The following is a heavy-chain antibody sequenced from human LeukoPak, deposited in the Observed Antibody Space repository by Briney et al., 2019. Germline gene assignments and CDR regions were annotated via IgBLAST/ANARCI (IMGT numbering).Heavy chain of an antibody. CDR2: IRYDGSNK. Sequence: QAGGSLRLSCAASGFTFSSYGMHWVRQAPGKGLEWVAFIRYDGSNKYYADSVKGRFTISRDNSKNTLYLQMNSLRAEDTAVYYCAKELLAYCGGDCYDLDYWGQGTLVTVSS. CDR3: AKELLAYCGGDCYDLDY. D-gene: IGHD2-21*01. V-gene: IGHV3-30*02. CDR1: GFTFSSYG. J-gene: IGHJ4*02.